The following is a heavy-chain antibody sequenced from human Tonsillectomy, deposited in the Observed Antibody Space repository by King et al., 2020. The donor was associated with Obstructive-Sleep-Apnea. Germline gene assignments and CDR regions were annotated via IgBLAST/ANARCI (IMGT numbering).Heavy chain of an antibody. CDR2: INHSGST. CDR3: ASGLILGCGDYLGCVWFDP. V-gene: IGHV4-34*01. CDR1: GGSFSGYS. J-gene: IGHJ5*02. D-gene: IGHD4-17*01. Sequence: VQLQQWGAGLLKPSETLSLTCAVYGGSFSGYSWNWIRQPPGKGLEWIGEINHSGSTNYNPSLKSRVTISVDTSKNQFSLKLGPVTAADTAVYYFASGLILGCGDYLGCVWFDPWGQGTLVTVSS.